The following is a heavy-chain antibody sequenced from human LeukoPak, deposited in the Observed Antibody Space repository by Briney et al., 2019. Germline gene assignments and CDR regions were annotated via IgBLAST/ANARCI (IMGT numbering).Heavy chain of an antibody. CDR3: ARAERDDYGAGYFDY. Sequence: SETLSLTCTVSGGSISSYYWSWIRQPPGKGLEWIGYIYYSGSTNYNPSLKSRVTISVDTSKNQFSLKLSSVTAADTAVYYCARAERDDYGAGYFDYWGQGALVTVSS. V-gene: IGHV4-59*08. CDR2: IYYSGST. CDR1: GGSISSYY. J-gene: IGHJ4*02. D-gene: IGHD5-24*01.